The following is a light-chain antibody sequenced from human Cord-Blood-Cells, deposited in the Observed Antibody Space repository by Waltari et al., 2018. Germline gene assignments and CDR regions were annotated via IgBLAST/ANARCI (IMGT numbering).Light chain of an antibody. V-gene: IGLV1-44*01. CDR1: SSNIGSNH. J-gene: IGLJ3*02. CDR2: SNN. Sequence: QSVLTQPPSASGTPGQRVTIPCSGSSSNIGSNHVNWYQQLPGTAPNLLIYSNNRRPSGVPDRFSGSKSGTSASLAISGLQSEDEADYYCAAWDDSLNGPVFGGGTKLTVL. CDR3: AAWDDSLNGPV.